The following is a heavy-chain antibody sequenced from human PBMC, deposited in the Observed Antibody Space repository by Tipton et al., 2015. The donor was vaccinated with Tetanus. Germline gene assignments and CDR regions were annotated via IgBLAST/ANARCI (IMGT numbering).Heavy chain of an antibody. D-gene: IGHD1-1*01. Sequence: TLSLTCTVSGGLITTGGYSWGWIRQLPGQGLEWLGYIYQTDSTYYNPSVTSRLTLSLQRSKNQVSLKLISVTAADTAVYYCARANNEFPKKGPFDVWGQGILVIVSS. CDR1: GGLITTGGYS. CDR3: ARANNEFPKKGPFDV. J-gene: IGHJ4*02. V-gene: IGHV4-30-2*01. CDR2: IYQTDST.